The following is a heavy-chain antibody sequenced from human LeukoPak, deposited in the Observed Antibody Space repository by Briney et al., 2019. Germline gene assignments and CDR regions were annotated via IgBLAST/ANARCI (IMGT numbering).Heavy chain of an antibody. D-gene: IGHD2-2*01. J-gene: IGHJ2*01. CDR2: MNPNSGNT. V-gene: IGHV1-8*01. Sequence: GAAVKVTCKASGYTFTSYDNNWVRQATGQGLEWMGFMNPNSGNTGYAQKFQGRVTMTRNTSISTAYMELSSLRSEDTAVYYCARRTRRGYAQGYWYFDLWGRGTLVTVSS. CDR1: GYTFTSYD. CDR3: ARRTRRGYAQGYWYFDL.